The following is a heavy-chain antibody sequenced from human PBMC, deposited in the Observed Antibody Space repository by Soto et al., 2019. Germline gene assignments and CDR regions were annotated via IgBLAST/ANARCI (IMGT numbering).Heavy chain of an antibody. J-gene: IGHJ2*01. CDR1: GDYVTSHY. V-gene: IGHV4-59*08. D-gene: IGHD2-8*01. CDR3: ARRKGVAPAFWYFDL. Sequence: QVQLQESGPGLVKPSETLSLTCTVSGDYVTSHYWSWIRQPPGKGLEWIGYVFHSEKTDSSPSVKFTVTKSVNTSKNQISLSLTSVTAADTAIYYCARRKGVAPAFWYFDLWGRGTLVTVTS. CDR2: VFHSEKT.